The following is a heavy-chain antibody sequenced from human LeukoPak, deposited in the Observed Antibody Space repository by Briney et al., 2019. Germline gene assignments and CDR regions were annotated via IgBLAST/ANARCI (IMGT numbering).Heavy chain of an antibody. CDR2: IYYTGRT. CDR1: GGSTQSTIYY. V-gene: IGHV4-39*01. J-gene: IGHJ5*02. D-gene: IGHD5-24*01. CDR3: ARPQGKATIPHWFDP. Sequence: PSETLSLTCSVSGGSTQSTIYYWGWIRQAPGKGLEWIGSIYYTGRTYYNSSLKSRITISVDTSKRQASLRLTSVTAADTAVYYCARPQGKATIPHWFDPWARESRSPSPQ.